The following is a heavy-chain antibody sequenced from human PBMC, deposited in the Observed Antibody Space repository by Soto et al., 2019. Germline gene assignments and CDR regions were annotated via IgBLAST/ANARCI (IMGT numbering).Heavy chain of an antibody. V-gene: IGHV4-4*02. J-gene: IGHJ4*02. CDR3: AREPCPGWYSSGCPTDY. D-gene: IGHD6-19*01. CDR1: GAPISSSHW. Sequence: QVQLQESGPGLVKPSGTPSLTCAVAGAPISSSHWWSWVRQPPGKGLEWIGEIYHSGSTNYNPCLKSRVTISVDKFKNQFSLKLSSVTAADTAVYYCAREPCPGWYSSGCPTDYWGQGTLVTVSS. CDR2: IYHSGST.